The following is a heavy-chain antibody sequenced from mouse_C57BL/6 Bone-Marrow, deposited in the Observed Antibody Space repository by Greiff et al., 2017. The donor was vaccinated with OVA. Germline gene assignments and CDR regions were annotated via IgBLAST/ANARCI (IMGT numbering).Heavy chain of an antibody. CDR3: AEHYSNYVYWYFDV. D-gene: IGHD2-5*01. CDR1: GFSLTSYG. Sequence: VQLQQSGPGLVQPSQSLSITCTVSGFSLTSYGVHWVRQSPGKGLEWLGVIWRGGSTDYNAAFMSRLSITKYNSKSQVFFKMNSLQSDYTAIYYCAEHYSNYVYWYFDVWGTGTTVTVSS. J-gene: IGHJ1*03. V-gene: IGHV2-5*01. CDR2: IWRGGST.